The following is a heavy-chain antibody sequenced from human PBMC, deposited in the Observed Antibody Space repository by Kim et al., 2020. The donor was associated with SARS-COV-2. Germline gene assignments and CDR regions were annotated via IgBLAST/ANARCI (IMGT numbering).Heavy chain of an antibody. Sequence: DSAKGRFTLDRDNAKNSLCLQMNSVRVEDTAVYYCARDLGLRYLALDAFDIWGQGTMVTVSS. D-gene: IGHD3-9*01. CDR3: ARDLGLRYLALDAFDI. J-gene: IGHJ3*02. V-gene: IGHV3-48*03.